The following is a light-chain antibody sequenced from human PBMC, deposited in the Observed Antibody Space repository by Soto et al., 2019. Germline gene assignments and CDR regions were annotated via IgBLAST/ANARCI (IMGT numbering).Light chain of an antibody. CDR3: AAWDDSLNRYV. V-gene: IGLV1-44*01. CDR1: SSNIESNT. CDR2: SNN. Sequence: QCELNKPPSASRAHGQSLTIPKSGNSSNIESNTANWYQQLPGPAPKLLIYSNNQRPSGVPDRFSGSKSGASASLAISGLQSEDEADYYCAAWDDSLNRYVFATGTRVTVL. J-gene: IGLJ1*01.